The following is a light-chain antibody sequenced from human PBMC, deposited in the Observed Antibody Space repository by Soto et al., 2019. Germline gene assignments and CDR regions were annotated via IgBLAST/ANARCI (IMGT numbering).Light chain of an antibody. CDR1: SSNIGTND. CDR2: NNN. CDR3: AAWDDSLSGYV. J-gene: IGLJ1*01. V-gene: IGLV1-47*02. Sequence: QSVLTQPPSASGTPGQRVTISCSGGSSNIGTNDVNWYQQLPGTAPKLLIYNNNQRPSGVPDRFSGSKSGTSASLAISGLRSEDEADYYCAAWDDSLSGYVFGTGTKLTVL.